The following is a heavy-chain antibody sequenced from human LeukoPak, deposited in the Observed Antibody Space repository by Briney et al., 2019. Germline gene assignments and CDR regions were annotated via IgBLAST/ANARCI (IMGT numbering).Heavy chain of an antibody. CDR2: MSSSGSTV. CDR3: ARGVRSSRRGIDY. Sequence: GSLRLSCAASGFTFSSYEMNWVRQAPGKGLEWVSYMSSSGSTVYYADSGKGRFTISRDNAKNSLYLQMNSLRAEDTAVYYCARGVRSSRRGIDYWGQGTLVTVSS. D-gene: IGHD5-24*01. J-gene: IGHJ4*02. V-gene: IGHV3-48*03. CDR1: GFTFSSYE.